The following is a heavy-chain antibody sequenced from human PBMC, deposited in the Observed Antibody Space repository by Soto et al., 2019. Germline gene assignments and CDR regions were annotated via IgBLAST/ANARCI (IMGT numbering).Heavy chain of an antibody. V-gene: IGHV3-33*01. J-gene: IGHJ6*02. Sequence: GGSLRLSCAASGFTFSSYGMHWVRQAPGKGLEWVAVIWYDGSNKYYADSVKGRFTISRDNSKNTLYLQMNSLRAEDTAVYYCARDMWRQLVYYYYVMAVWGQGTTVTVSS. CDR2: IWYDGSNK. CDR1: GFTFSSYG. CDR3: ARDMWRQLVYYYYVMAV. D-gene: IGHD6-6*01.